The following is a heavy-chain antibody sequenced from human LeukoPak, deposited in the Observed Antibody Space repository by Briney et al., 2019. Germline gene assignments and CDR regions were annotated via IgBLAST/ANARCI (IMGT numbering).Heavy chain of an antibody. D-gene: IGHD6-6*01. V-gene: IGHV3-7*01. CDR1: GFTFSSYW. CDR3: ARDRIAARPYYFDY. CDR2: IKQDGSEK. J-gene: IGHJ4*02. Sequence: EGSLRLSCAASGFTFSSYWMSWVRQAPGKGLEWVANIKQDGSEKYYVDSVKGRFTISRDNAKNSLYLQMNSLRAEDTAVYYCARDRIAARPYYFDYWGQGTLVTVSS.